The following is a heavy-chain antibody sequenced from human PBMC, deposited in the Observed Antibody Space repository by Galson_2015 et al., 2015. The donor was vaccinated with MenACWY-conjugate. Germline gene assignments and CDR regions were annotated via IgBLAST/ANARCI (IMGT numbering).Heavy chain of an antibody. D-gene: IGHD3-10*01. Sequence: LRLSCAASGFTFSRYWMSWVRQPPGKGLEWVANIKQDGREKSYVDSVKGRFTISRDNARNSLFLQMNSLRAEDTAVYYCARFASGTFYTMDYWGQGSLVTVSS. CDR3: ARFASGTFYTMDY. CDR1: GFTFSRYW. V-gene: IGHV3-7*03. J-gene: IGHJ4*02. CDR2: IKQDGREK.